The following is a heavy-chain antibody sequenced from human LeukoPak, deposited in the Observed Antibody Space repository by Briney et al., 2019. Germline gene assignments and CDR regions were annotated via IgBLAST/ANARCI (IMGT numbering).Heavy chain of an antibody. V-gene: IGHV4-39*07. J-gene: IGHJ4*02. CDR3: ARGRAVTFYY. D-gene: IGHD4-17*01. Sequence: SETLSLTCTVSGGSISSSSYYWGWIRQPPGKGLEWIGSIYYSGSTYYNPSLKSRVTISVDRSKNQFSLKLSSVTAADTAVYYCARGRAVTFYYWGQGTLVTVSS. CDR2: IYYSGST. CDR1: GGSISSSSYY.